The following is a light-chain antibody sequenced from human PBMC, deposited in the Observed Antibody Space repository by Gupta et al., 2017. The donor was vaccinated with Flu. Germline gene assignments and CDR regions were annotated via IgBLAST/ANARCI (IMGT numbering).Light chain of an antibody. CDR2: DVT. Sequence: SGLTHRRAVSGSTGESDTISCTGTNSDVGGDTYVPWYQHPPGKAPKVLIYDVTNRPSGVPDRFSGSKSGNTASLTISGRQAEDEADYYCCSYGGSYDVLFGGGTKLTVL. J-gene: IGLJ2*01. V-gene: IGLV2-11*01. CDR1: NSDVGGDTY. CDR3: CSYGGSYDVL.